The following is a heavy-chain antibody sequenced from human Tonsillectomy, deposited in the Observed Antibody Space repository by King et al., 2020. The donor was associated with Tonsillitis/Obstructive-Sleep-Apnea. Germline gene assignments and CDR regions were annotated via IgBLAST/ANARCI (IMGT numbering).Heavy chain of an antibody. J-gene: IGHJ4*02. V-gene: IGHV3-64D*06. D-gene: IGHD6-13*01. CDR3: VKGRGYSTSWYPPFDD. CDR1: GFTFGHYA. CDR2: IVSDGLST. Sequence: VQLVESGGDLVQPGGSLRLSCSPSGFTFGHYAMHWVRQAPGKELESVSAIVSDGLSTYYADSVKGRFTISRDNSKNTLYLQMNSLRAEDTAVYYCVKGRGYSTSWYPPFDDWGQGTLVTVSS.